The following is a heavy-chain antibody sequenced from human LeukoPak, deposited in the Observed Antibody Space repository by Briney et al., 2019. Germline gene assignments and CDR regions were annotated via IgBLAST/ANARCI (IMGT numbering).Heavy chain of an antibody. CDR2: IYYSGST. V-gene: IGHV4-39*01. CDR1: GGSISSSSYY. D-gene: IGHD5-24*01. Sequence: SETLSLTCTVSGGSISSSSYYWGWIRQPPGKGLEWIGSIYYSGSTYYNPSLKSRVTISVDTSKNQFSLKLSSVTAADTAVYYCARLKGRWLQSRALDIWGQGTMVTVSS. CDR3: ARLKGRWLQSRALDI. J-gene: IGHJ3*02.